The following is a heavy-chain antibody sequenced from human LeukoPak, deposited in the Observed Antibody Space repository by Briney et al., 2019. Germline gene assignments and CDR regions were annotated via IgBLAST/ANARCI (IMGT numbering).Heavy chain of an antibody. CDR1: GDTLTELS. Sequence: ASVTVSCMVSGDTLTELSMHWVRQAPGKGLEWMGGFGPEDGEPIYAQQFQGRVTMTEDTYTDAAHMELSSLRSEDTAVYYCATNRGYWRQAALLSVCS. J-gene: IGHJ4*02. CDR2: FGPEDGEP. V-gene: IGHV1-24*01. D-gene: IGHD2/OR15-2a*01. CDR3: ATNRGY.